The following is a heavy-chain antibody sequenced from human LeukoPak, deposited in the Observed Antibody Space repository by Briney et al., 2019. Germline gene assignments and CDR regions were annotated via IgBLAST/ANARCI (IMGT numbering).Heavy chain of an antibody. D-gene: IGHD2-15*01. CDR2: ISSSSSYI. J-gene: IGHJ4*02. CDR1: GFTFSSYS. V-gene: IGHV3-21*01. Sequence: GGSLRLSCAASGFTFSSYSMNWVRQAPGKGLEWVSSISSSSSYIYYADSVKGRFTISRDNAKNSLYLQMNSLRAEDTAVYYCAREVGISNPFDYWGQGTLVTVS. CDR3: AREVGISNPFDY.